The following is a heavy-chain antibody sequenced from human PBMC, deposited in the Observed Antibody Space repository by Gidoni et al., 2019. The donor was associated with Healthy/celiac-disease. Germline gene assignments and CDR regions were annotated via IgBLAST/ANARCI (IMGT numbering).Heavy chain of an antibody. Sequence: QVQLVQSGAGVKKPGASVKVSCKASGYTFTSSYMHWVRQAPGQGLEWMGIINPSGGSTSYAQKFQGRVTMTRDTSTSTVYMELSSLRSEDTAVYYCATLDGYCSGGSCPRNFDYWGQGTLVTVSS. V-gene: IGHV1-46*03. CDR2: INPSGGST. J-gene: IGHJ4*02. D-gene: IGHD2-15*01. CDR3: ATLDGYCSGGSCPRNFDY. CDR1: GYTFTSSY.